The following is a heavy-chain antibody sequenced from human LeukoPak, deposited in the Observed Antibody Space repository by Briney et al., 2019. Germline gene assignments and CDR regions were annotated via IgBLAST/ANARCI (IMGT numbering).Heavy chain of an antibody. CDR2: IDYSGST. D-gene: IGHD2-21*02. Sequence: PSETLSLTCSVSGGSIGTYYWTWIRQPPGKGLEWIGYIDYSGSTNYNPSLKSRVTISVDKSNNEFSLRLTSVSAADTAVYYCVTGDSDGNYWGQGTLVTVSS. V-gene: IGHV4-59*12. J-gene: IGHJ4*02. CDR1: GGSIGTYY. CDR3: VTGDSDGNY.